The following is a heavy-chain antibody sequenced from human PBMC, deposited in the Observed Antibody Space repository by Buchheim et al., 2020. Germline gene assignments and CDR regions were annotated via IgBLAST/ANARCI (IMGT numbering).Heavy chain of an antibody. CDR3: ARRLGVSYDILTGYLYYFDY. J-gene: IGHJ4*02. V-gene: IGHV4-39*01. CDR2: IYYSGST. Sequence: QLQLQESGPGLVKPSETLSLTCTVSGGSISSSSYYWGWIRQPPGKGLEWIGSIYYSGSTYYNPSLKSRVTISVDTSKNQFSLKLSSVTAADTAVYYCARRLGVSYDILTGYLYYFDYWGQGTL. D-gene: IGHD3-9*01. CDR1: GGSISSSSYY.